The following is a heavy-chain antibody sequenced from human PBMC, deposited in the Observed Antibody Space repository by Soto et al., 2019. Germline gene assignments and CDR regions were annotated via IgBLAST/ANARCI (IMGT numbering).Heavy chain of an antibody. D-gene: IGHD2-2*01. CDR1: GYTFTTFW. V-gene: IGHV5-10-1*01. J-gene: IGHJ5*02. CDR3: ARLYCTTTIGDSWFDP. Sequence: PGESLKISCTGFGYTFTTFWISWVRQVPGKGLEWMGRIDPSDSHTNYSPSFQGLVTISVDKSISTAYLQWGSLKASDTAIYYCARLYCTTTIGDSWFDPWGQGTLVTVSS. CDR2: IDPSDSHT.